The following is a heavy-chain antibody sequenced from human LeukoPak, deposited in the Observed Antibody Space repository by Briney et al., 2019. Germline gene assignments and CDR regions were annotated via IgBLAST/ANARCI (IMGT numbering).Heavy chain of an antibody. CDR1: GFTSSSYG. J-gene: IGHJ4*02. D-gene: IGHD3-22*01. CDR2: IRYDGSNK. Sequence: GGSLRLSCAASGFTSSSYGMQWVRQAPGKGLEWVAFIRYDGSNKYYADSVKGRFTISRDNSKNTLYLQMNSLRAEDTAVYYCARDPRRYDSSGYSFYWGQGTLVTVSS. V-gene: IGHV3-30*02. CDR3: ARDPRRYDSSGYSFY.